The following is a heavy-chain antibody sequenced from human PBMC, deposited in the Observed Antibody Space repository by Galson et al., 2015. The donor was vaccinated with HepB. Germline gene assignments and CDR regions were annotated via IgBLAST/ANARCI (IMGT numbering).Heavy chain of an antibody. CDR3: ARIPQYQGFGEWAGWFDP. CDR1: GYTFTSYG. CDR2: ISAYNGNT. D-gene: IGHD3-10*01. Sequence: QSGAEVKKPGASVKVSCKASGYTFTSYGISWVRQAPGQGLEWMGWISAYNGNTNYAQKLQGRVTMTTDTSTSTAYMELRSLRSDDTAVYYCARIPQYQGFGEWAGWFDPWGQGTLVTVSS. J-gene: IGHJ5*02. V-gene: IGHV1-18*01.